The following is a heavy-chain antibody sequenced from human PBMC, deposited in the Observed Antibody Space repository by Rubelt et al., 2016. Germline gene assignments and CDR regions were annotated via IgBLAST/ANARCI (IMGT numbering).Heavy chain of an antibody. CDR2: IYRSGRT. Sequence: QLQLQESGSGLVKPSQTLSLTCAVSGGSISSGNWWSWVRQPPGKGLEWIGEIYRSGRTNYNPSLKSRVTISVDKSKNQFSRKLSSGTAADTAVYYCARGRDGDRMGCWGQGTLVTVSS. J-gene: IGHJ4*02. D-gene: IGHD4-17*01. CDR1: GGSISSGNW. CDR3: ARGRDGDRMGC. V-gene: IGHV4-4*02.